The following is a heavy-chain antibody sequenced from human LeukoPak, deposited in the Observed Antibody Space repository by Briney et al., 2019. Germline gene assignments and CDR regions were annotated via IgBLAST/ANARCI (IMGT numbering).Heavy chain of an antibody. V-gene: IGHV3-74*01. Sequence: GGSLRLSCAASGFTFSNYWMHWVRQAPGKGLVWVSRIKSDGSRTDYADSVKGRFTISRNNAKNTLYLQMNSLRAEDTAVYYCARELPFDYWGQGTLVTVSS. D-gene: IGHD2-15*01. J-gene: IGHJ4*02. CDR1: GFTFSNYW. CDR3: ARELPFDY. CDR2: IKSDGSRT.